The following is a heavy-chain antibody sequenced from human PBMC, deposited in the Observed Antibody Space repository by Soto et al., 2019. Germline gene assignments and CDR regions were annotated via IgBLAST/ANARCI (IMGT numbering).Heavy chain of an antibody. V-gene: IGHV4-30-2*01. CDR2: MYHTGSA. D-gene: IGHD3-10*01. J-gene: IGHJ4*01. CDR3: ARLKGTRYFDF. Sequence: SETLSLSCAVSDDANNTGGYSWSWMRQPPGNGLQWIGYMYHTGSANYNPSLKGRVTMSFDTSTKDFSLKLNSVTAADTAVYFCARLKGTRYFDF. CDR1: DDANNTGGYS.